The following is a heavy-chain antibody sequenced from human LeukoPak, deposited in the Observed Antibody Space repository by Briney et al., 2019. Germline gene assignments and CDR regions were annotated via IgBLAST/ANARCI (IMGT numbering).Heavy chain of an antibody. D-gene: IGHD3-9*01. CDR2: ISPNSGGT. CDR3: ARGGYDILTGYYKLDY. J-gene: IGHJ4*02. Sequence: GASVKVSCKASANTFTGCYIHWVRQAPGQGLEWMGWISPNSGGTNYAQKFQGRVTMTRDTSISTAYMELSRLRSDDTAVYYCARGGYDILTGYYKLDYWGQGTLVTVSS. CDR1: ANTFTGCY. V-gene: IGHV1-2*02.